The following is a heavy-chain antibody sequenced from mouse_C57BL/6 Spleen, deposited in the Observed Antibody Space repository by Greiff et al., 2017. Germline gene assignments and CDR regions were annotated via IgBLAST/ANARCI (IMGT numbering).Heavy chain of an antibody. D-gene: IGHD2-1*01. Sequence: EVKLMESGPGLVKPSQSLSLTCSVTGYSITSGYYWNWIRQFPGNKLEWMGYISYDGSNNYNPSLKNRISITRDTSKNQFFLKLNSVTTEDTATYYCARAPYGNYGYWYFDVWGTGTTVTVSS. CDR2: ISYDGSN. CDR1: GYSITSGYY. J-gene: IGHJ1*03. V-gene: IGHV3-6*01. CDR3: ARAPYGNYGYWYFDV.